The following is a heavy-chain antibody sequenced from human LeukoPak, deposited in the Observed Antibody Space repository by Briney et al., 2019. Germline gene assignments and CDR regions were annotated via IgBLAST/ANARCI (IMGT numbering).Heavy chain of an antibody. D-gene: IGHD3-22*01. Sequence: PGGSLRLSCAASGFTFSSYWMSWVRQAPGKGLEWVANIKQDGSEKYYVDSVKGRFTISRDNAKNSLYLQMNSLRAEDTAVYYCARKVVITGIYAFDIWGQGTMVTVSS. J-gene: IGHJ3*02. CDR2: IKQDGSEK. CDR3: ARKVVITGIYAFDI. V-gene: IGHV3-7*01. CDR1: GFTFSSYW.